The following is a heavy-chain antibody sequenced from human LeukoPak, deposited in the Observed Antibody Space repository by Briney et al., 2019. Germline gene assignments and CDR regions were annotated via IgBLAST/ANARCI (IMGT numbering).Heavy chain of an antibody. CDR1: RGSVSSTYY. D-gene: IGHD2-8*01. CDR2: IYYTGST. J-gene: IGHJ4*02. CDR3: TAEKNGSPHY. V-gene: IGHV4-39*07. Sequence: PSETLSLTCTVSRGSVSSTYYWSWVRQPPGKGLEWIASIYYTGSTYYNPSLKSRVTISLDMSKNEFFLTMTSVTAADTAVYFCTAEKNGSPHYWGQGTQVTVSS.